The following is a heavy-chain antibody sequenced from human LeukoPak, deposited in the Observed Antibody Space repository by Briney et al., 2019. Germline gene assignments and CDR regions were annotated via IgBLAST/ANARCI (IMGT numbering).Heavy chain of an antibody. V-gene: IGHV3-23*01. CDR1: GFTLNSYA. CDR3: AKGALYYDILTGSRDAFDI. Sequence: GGSLRLSCAASGFTLNSYAMSWVRQAPGKGLEWVSAISGSGGSTYYADSVKGRFTISRDNSKNTLYLQMNSLRAEDTAVYYCAKGALYYDILTGSRDAFDIWGQGTMVTVSS. D-gene: IGHD3-9*01. CDR2: ISGSGGST. J-gene: IGHJ3*02.